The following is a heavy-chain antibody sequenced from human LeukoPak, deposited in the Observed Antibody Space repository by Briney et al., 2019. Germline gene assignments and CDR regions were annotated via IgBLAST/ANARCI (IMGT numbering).Heavy chain of an antibody. V-gene: IGHV4-39*07. CDR2: INHSGST. CDR1: GGSISSGGYY. J-gene: IGHJ4*02. Sequence: SETLSLTCTVSGGSISSGGYYWSWIRQPPGKGLEWIGEINHSGSTNYNPSLKSRVTISVDTSKNQFSLKLSSVTAADTAVYYCAKAPKVVRRYFDYWGQGTLVTVSS. CDR3: AKAPKVVRRYFDY. D-gene: IGHD3-10*01.